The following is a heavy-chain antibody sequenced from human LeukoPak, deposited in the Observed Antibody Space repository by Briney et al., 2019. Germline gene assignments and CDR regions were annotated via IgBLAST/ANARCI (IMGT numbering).Heavy chain of an antibody. CDR3: ARALIVVPAAIHPNYYYGMDV. CDR2: ISAYNGNT. J-gene: IGHJ6*02. V-gene: IGHV1-18*01. D-gene: IGHD2-2*02. CDR1: GYTFTSYG. Sequence: ASVKVSCKASGYTFTSYGISWVRQAPGQGLEWMGWISAYNGNTDYAQKLQGRVTMTTDTSTSTAYMELRSLRSDDTAVYYCARALIVVPAAIHPNYYYGMDVWGQGTTVTVSS.